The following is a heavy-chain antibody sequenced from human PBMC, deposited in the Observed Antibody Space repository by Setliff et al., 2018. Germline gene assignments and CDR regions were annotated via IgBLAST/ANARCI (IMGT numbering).Heavy chain of an antibody. CDR3: AHIAGGGNSPRHDY. CDR2: IYWNDEK. Sequence: SGPTLVNPTETLTLTCTFSGFSLTTSGVGVGWIRQPPGKALEWLALIYWNDEKRYSPSLKSRLTITKDTSKNQVVLTMTNMDPVDTATYYCAHIAGGGNSPRHDYRGQGTLVTVSS. CDR1: GFSLTTSGVG. V-gene: IGHV2-5*01. J-gene: IGHJ4*02. D-gene: IGHD2-21*01.